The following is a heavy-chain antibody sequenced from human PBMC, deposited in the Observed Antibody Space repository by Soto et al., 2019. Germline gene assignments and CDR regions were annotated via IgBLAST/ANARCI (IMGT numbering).Heavy chain of an antibody. D-gene: IGHD1-26*01. Sequence: EVKLLESGGGLVQHGGSLRLSCAASGFTFSSYAMSWVRQAPGKGLEWVSAISGSGGSTYYADSVKGRFTISRDNSKNTLYLQMNSLRAEDTAVYYCAKAVGATFTWHEMSGSDYWGQGTLVTVSS. J-gene: IGHJ4*02. CDR1: GFTFSSYA. CDR2: ISGSGGST. CDR3: AKAVGATFTWHEMSGSDY. V-gene: IGHV3-23*01.